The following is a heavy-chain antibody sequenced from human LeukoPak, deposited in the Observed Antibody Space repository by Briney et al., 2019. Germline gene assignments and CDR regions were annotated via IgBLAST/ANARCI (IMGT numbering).Heavy chain of an antibody. CDR1: GYTFTGYY. D-gene: IGHD2-15*01. Sequence: GASVKVSCKASGYTFTGYYMHWVRQAPGQGLEWMGRINPNSGGTNYAQKFQGRVTMTRDTSISTAYMELSRLRSDDTAVYYCARDYCSGGSCYSFSVWGSFWFDPWGQGTLVTVSS. J-gene: IGHJ5*02. CDR2: INPNSGGT. V-gene: IGHV1-2*06. CDR3: ARDYCSGGSCYSFSVWGSFWFDP.